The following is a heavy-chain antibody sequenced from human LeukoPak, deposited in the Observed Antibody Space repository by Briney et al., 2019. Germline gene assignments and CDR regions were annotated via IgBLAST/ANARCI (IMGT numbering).Heavy chain of an antibody. CDR1: GFTFSNYE. V-gene: IGHV3-48*03. CDR3: ARWGTAITQIDY. CDR2: SSSSASVI. D-gene: IGHD1-20*01. J-gene: IGHJ4*02. Sequence: GGSLRLSCAASGFTFSNYEMNCVRQAPGKGLEWLSYSSSSASVIYYADSVKGRFIISRDNDKNSLYLQMNSLRAEDTAVYYCARWGTAITQIDYWGQGTLVTVSS.